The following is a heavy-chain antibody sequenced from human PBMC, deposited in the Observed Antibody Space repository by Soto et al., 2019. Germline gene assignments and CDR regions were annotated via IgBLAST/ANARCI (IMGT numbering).Heavy chain of an antibody. Sequence: SETLSLTCTVSGGSISSSSYYWGWIRQPPGKGLEWIGSIYYSGSTYYNPSLKSRVTISVDTSKNQFSLKLSPVTAADTAVYYCARGLFSIVVAGPYHHQDVMSFRGRRT. J-gene: IGHJ2*01. V-gene: IGHV4-39*01. CDR2: IYYSGST. CDR3: ARGLFSIVVAGPYHHQDVMSF. D-gene: IGHD6-19*01. CDR1: GGSISSSSYY.